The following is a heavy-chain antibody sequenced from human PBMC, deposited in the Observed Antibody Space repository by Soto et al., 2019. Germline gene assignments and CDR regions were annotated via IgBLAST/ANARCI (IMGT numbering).Heavy chain of an antibody. CDR2: INPNSGGT. Sequence: ASVKVSCKASGYTFTGYYMHWVRQAPGQGLEWMGWINPNSGGTDYAQKFQGRVTMTRDTSISTAYMELSRLRSDDTAVYYCARVGYYYYYYGMDVWGQGTTVTVSS. V-gene: IGHV1-2*02. CDR3: ARVGYYYYYYGMDV. J-gene: IGHJ6*02. CDR1: GYTFTGYY.